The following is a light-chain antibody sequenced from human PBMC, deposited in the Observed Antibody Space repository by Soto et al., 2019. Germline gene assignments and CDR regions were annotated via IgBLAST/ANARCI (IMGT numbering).Light chain of an antibody. CDR2: GAS. V-gene: IGKV3-15*01. J-gene: IGKJ1*01. CDR3: QQYNNWWS. CDR1: QSLSSN. Sequence: EIVMTQSPATLSVSPGERATLSCRASQSLSSNLAWYQQKPGQAPRLPIYGASTKATRVPARFSGSGSGTEFTLTISSLQSEDFAVYYCQQYNNWWSFGEGTKVVI.